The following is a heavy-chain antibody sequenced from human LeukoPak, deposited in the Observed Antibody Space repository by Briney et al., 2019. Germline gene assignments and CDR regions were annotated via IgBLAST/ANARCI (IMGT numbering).Heavy chain of an antibody. J-gene: IGHJ6*02. CDR3: ARRYYYDSSGYYFYYYYYGMDV. D-gene: IGHD3-22*01. Sequence: PSETLSLTCTVSGGSISSSSYYWGWIRQPPGKGLEWIGSIYYSGSTYYNPSLKSRVTISVDTSKNQFPLKLSSVTAADTAVYYCARRYYYDSSGYYFYYYYYGMDVWGQGTTVTVS. CDR1: GGSISSSSYY. V-gene: IGHV4-39*01. CDR2: IYYSGST.